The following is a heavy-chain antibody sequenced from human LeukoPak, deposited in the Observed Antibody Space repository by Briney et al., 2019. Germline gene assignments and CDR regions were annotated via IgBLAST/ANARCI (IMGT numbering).Heavy chain of an antibody. CDR1: GGTFRSYA. D-gene: IGHD1-26*01. Sequence: ASVKVSCKASGGTFRSYAISWVRQAPGQGLEWMGGIIPIFGTANYAQKFQGRVTITTDESTSTAYMELSSLRSEDTAVYYCARGEGRIAPRFDCWGQGTLVTVSS. J-gene: IGHJ4*02. V-gene: IGHV1-69*05. CDR3: ARGEGRIAPRFDC. CDR2: IIPIFGTA.